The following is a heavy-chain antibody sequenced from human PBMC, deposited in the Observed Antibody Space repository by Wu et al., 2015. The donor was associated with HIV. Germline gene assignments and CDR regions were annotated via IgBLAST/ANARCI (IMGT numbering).Heavy chain of an antibody. CDR3: TRGDWEESTGTLPLIY. D-gene: IGHD1-1*01. CDR1: GYAFSQYS. J-gene: IGHJ4*02. Sequence: QVQLVQSGADVKKPGTSVTISCETSGYAFSQYSIHWVRQAPGQRFEWLGWITIYNSGTKYAQKFRDRISMTTDASTNTAFLELSRLTSGDTALYYCTRGDWEESTGTLPLIYWGRGTLVTVS. V-gene: IGHV1-2*02. CDR2: ITIYNSGT.